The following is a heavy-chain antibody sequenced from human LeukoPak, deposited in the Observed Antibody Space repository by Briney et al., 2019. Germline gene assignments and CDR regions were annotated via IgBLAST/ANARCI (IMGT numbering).Heavy chain of an antibody. CDR1: GFTFSSYS. CDR3: ARDLNSGDYFDY. CDR2: ISSSSYI. D-gene: IGHD2-21*01. J-gene: IGHJ4*02. V-gene: IGHV3-21*01. Sequence: GGSLRLSCAASGFTFSSYSMNWVRQAPGKGLEWVSSISSSSYIYYADSVKGRFTISRDNAKNSLYLQMNSLRAEDTAVYYCARDLNSGDYFDYWGQGTLVTVSS.